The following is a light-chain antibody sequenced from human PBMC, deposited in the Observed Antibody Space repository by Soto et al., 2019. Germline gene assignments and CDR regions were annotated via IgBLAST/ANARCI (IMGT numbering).Light chain of an antibody. V-gene: IGLV2-14*01. CDR1: SSDIGSNNY. CDR3: SSYTTTTRL. J-gene: IGLJ3*02. Sequence: QSVLTQPASVSGSPGQSITISCTGTSSDIGSNNYVSWCQQRPGKAPTLIIYEVSNRPSGVSTHFSGSKSGNTASLTISGXXXXXEAEYYCSSYTTTTRLFGGGTKVT. CDR2: EVS.